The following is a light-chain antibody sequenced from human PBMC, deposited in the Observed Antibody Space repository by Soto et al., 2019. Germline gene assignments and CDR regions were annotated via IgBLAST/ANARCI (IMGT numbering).Light chain of an antibody. CDR3: QQYTQWPLT. V-gene: IGKV3-15*01. CDR1: QSVTSN. CDR2: GVS. Sequence: EIVMTQSPATLSVSPGESVTLSCRASQSVTSNLAWYQQKPGQAPRLLMYGVSTRGNGIPARFGGSGSGTEFTLTISSMQSEDFAVYYCQQYTQWPLTFGQGTKVDIK. J-gene: IGKJ1*01.